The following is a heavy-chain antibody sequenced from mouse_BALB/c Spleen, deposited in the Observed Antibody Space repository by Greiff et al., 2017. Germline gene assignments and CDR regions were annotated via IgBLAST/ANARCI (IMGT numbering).Heavy chain of an antibody. CDR3: ARTHYYAMDY. V-gene: IGHV5-9-4*01. CDR1: GFTFSSYA. J-gene: IGHJ4*01. CDR2: ISSGGSYT. Sequence: LVGFGGGLMKPGGAPELSCAAPGFTFSSYAMSWVRPSPEKRLEWGAEISSGGSYTYYPDTVTGRFTISRDNAKNTLYLEMSSLRSEDTAMYYCARTHYYAMDYWGQGTSVTVSS.